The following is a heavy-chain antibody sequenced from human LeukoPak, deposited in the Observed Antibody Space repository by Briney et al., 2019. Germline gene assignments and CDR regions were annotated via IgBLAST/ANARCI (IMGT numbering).Heavy chain of an antibody. CDR1: GGSISSYY. CDR2: IYYSGST. J-gene: IGHJ3*02. D-gene: IGHD4-11*01. CDR3: AKDLSRNTYTNYAAFDI. V-gene: IGHV4-59*12. Sequence: PSETLSLTCTVSGGSISSYYWSWIRQPPGKGLEWIGYIYYSGSTNYNPSLKSRVTISVDTSKNQFSLKLSSVTAADTAVYYCAKDLSRNTYTNYAAFDIWGQGTMVTVSS.